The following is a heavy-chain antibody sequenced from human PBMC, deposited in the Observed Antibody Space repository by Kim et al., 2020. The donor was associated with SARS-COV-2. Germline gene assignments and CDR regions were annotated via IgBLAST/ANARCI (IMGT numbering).Heavy chain of an antibody. D-gene: IGHD4-17*01. CDR2: TEK. J-gene: IGHJ4*02. Sequence: TEKYYVDSVKSRFTISRDNAKNSLFLDVNSLRVEDTAVYYCARTHYGDYVWGQGTLVTVSS. V-gene: IGHV3-7*01. CDR3: ARTHYGDYV.